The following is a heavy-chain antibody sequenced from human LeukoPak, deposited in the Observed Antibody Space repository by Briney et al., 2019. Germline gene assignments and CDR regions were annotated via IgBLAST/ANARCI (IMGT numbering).Heavy chain of an antibody. CDR2: IRSSGSTI. D-gene: IGHD3-22*01. J-gene: IGHJ3*02. Sequence: PGGSLRHSCAASGFTFSSYEMNWVRQAPGKGLEWVSYIRSSGSTIYYAESVKGRFTISRDNAKNSLYLQMNSLRAEDTAVYYCASDRAYYDSSGYYTPAFDIWGQGTMVTVSS. V-gene: IGHV3-48*03. CDR1: GFTFSSYE. CDR3: ASDRAYYDSSGYYTPAFDI.